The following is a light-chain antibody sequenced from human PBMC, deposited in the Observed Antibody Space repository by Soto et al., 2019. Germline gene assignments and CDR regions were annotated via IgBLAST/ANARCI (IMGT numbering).Light chain of an antibody. Sequence: EIVLTQSPGTLSLSPGERATLSCGASQSVSSNYLAWYQQKSGQAPRLLIYGASTRATGIPARFSGSGSATEFTLTISSLQSEDFAVYYCQQYNNWPPTFGQGTKVDIK. J-gene: IGKJ1*01. CDR3: QQYNNWPPT. CDR1: QSVSSN. CDR2: GAS. V-gene: IGKV3-15*01.